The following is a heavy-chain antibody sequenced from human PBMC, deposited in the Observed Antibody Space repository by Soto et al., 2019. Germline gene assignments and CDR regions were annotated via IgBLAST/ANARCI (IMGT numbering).Heavy chain of an antibody. CDR2: INHSGST. Sequence: PSETLSLTCAVYGGSFSGYYWSWIRQPPGKGLEWIGEINHSGSTNYNPSLKRLVTISVDTSKNQFSLKLSSVTAADTAVYYCARGQGDYYDSSGYYVGVWGQGTTVTVSS. CDR3: ARGQGDYYDSSGYYVGV. V-gene: IGHV4-34*01. CDR1: GGSFSGYY. D-gene: IGHD3-22*01. J-gene: IGHJ6*02.